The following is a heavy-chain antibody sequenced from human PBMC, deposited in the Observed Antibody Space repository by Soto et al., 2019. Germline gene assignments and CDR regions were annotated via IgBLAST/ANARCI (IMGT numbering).Heavy chain of an antibody. V-gene: IGHV3-74*01. CDR1: GFTFSRHW. J-gene: IGHJ4*02. D-gene: IGHD2-21*01. CDR2: INTDGSET. CDR3: ARDGEGY. Sequence: EVQLVESGGGLVHPGGSLRLYCVASGFTFSRHWMHWVRQVAGEGLVWVSRINTDGSETNYADSVKGRFTVSRDNAKNTQYLQMNSLRVEDRAVYYCARDGEGYWGRGTLVTVSS.